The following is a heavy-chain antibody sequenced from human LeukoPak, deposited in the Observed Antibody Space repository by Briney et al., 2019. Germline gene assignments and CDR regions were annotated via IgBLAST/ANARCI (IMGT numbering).Heavy chain of an antibody. CDR2: VSGSGAST. Sequence: HPGGSLRLSCAASGFTFTSYAMTWVRQAPGKGLEWVSSVSGSGASTYYADSVKGRFTISRDNSKNTLYLQMNSLRAEDTAVYYCARELYSSGWYGTGGMDVWGQGTTVTVSS. J-gene: IGHJ6*02. CDR1: GFTFTSYA. D-gene: IGHD6-19*01. V-gene: IGHV3-23*01. CDR3: ARELYSSGWYGTGGMDV.